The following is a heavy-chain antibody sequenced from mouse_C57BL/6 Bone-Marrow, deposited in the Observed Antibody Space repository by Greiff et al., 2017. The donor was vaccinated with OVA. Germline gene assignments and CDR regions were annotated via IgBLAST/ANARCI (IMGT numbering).Heavy chain of an antibody. J-gene: IGHJ2*01. CDR3: ARGGKTTGGSRGDFDY. CDR1: GYTFTSYW. D-gene: IGHD1-1*01. V-gene: IGHV1-69*01. Sequence: QVQLQQPGAELVMPGASVKLSCKASGYTFTSYWMHWVKQRPGQGLEWIGEIDPSDSYTNYNQKFKGKSTLTVDKSSSTAYMQLSSLTSEDSAVYYGARGGKTTGGSRGDFDYWGQGTTLTVSS. CDR2: IDPSDSYT.